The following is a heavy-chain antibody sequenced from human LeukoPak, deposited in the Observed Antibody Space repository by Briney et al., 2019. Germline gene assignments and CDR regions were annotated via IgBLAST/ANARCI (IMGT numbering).Heavy chain of an antibody. CDR2: IYGGGNI. V-gene: IGHV3-53*01. J-gene: IGHJ4*02. CDR1: GFTVSSNY. D-gene: IGHD5-24*01. Sequence: GGSLRLSCAASGFTVSSNYMNWVRQAPGKGLEWVSVIYGGGNIYYADSVKGRFTIARDNSKNTLYLQMNSLTAEDTAVYYCASGAGYNYPYYFDYWGQGTLVTVSS. CDR3: ASGAGYNYPYYFDY.